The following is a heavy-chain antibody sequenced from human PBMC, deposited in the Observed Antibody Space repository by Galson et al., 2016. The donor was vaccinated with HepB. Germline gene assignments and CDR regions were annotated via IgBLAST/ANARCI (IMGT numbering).Heavy chain of an antibody. CDR3: TRYYDILTGYYASDY. D-gene: IGHD3-9*01. V-gene: IGHV3-23*01. J-gene: IGHJ4*02. Sequence: SLRLSCAASGFTFSNHAMSWVRQAPGKGLEWVSIITGSGVTYYADSLMCRFTISRDNAKNTLYLQMNSLRAEDTAVYYCTRYYDILTGYYASDYWGQGTLVTVSS. CDR1: GFTFSNHA. CDR2: ITGSGVT.